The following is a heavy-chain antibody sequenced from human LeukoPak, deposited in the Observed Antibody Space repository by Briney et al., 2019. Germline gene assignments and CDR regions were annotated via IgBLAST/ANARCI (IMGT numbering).Heavy chain of an antibody. V-gene: IGHV1-46*01. J-gene: IGHJ4*02. CDR2: INPSGGST. Sequence: ASVKVSCKASGYSFTTYNMYWVRQAPGQGLEWMGIINPSGGSTTFAQKFQGRVTMTRDTFTSTVYMEVRSLRSEDTAVYYCARDRPTGYEYVWGNWRQTFDYWGQGTLVTVSS. CDR3: ARDRPTGYEYVWGNWRQTFDY. D-gene: IGHD3-16*01. CDR1: GYSFTTYN.